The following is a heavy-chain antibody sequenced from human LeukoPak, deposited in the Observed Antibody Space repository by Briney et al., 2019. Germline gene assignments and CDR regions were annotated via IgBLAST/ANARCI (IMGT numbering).Heavy chain of an antibody. V-gene: IGHV1-18*01. D-gene: IGHD4-17*01. CDR1: GYTFTSYG. CDR2: ISAYNGNT. CDR3: ARSFYGDYYYYYYMDV. J-gene: IGHJ6*03. Sequence: GASVKVSCKASGYTFTSYGISWVRQAPGQGLEWMEWISAYNGNTNYAQKLQGRVTMTTDTSTSTAYMELRSLRSDDTAVYYCARSFYGDYYYYYYMDVWGKGTTVTVSS.